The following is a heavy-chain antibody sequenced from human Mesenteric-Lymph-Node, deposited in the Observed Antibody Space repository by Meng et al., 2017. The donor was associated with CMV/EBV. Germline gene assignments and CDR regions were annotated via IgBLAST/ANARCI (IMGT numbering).Heavy chain of an antibody. D-gene: IGHD2-2*01. Sequence: GESLKISCVASGFTFRNNGMSWVRQAPGKGLEWVSTISSDGGKTYYADSVKGRFTISRDNAKNSLYLQMNSLRAEDTAVYYCARADCSSTSCRYYYYYYGMDVWGQGTTVTVSS. CDR1: GFTFRNNG. CDR2: ISSDGGKT. V-gene: IGHV3-21*01. CDR3: ARADCSSTSCRYYYYYYGMDV. J-gene: IGHJ6*02.